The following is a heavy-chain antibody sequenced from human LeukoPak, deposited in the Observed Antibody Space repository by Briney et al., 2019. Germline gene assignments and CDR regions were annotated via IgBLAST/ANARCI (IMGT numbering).Heavy chain of an antibody. D-gene: IGHD2-15*01. J-gene: IGHJ4*02. CDR1: GFTFSSYG. CDR2: IWYDGSNK. CDR3: ARAITRYCSGGSCYLIAS. V-gene: IGHV3-33*01. Sequence: GGSLRLSRAASGFTFSSYGMHWVRQAPGKGLEWVAVIWYDGSNKYYADSVKGRFTISRDNSKNTLYLQMTSLRAEDTAVYYCARAITRYCSGGSCYLIASWGQRTLVTVSS.